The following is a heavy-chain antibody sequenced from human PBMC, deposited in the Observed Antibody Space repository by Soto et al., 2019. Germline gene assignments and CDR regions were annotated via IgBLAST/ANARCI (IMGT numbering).Heavy chain of an antibody. V-gene: IGHV3-11*06. CDR2: ISSSSSYT. CDR3: ARDDVMTFGGVHLDY. CDR1: GCTFSDYY. D-gene: IGHD3-16*01. J-gene: IGHJ4*02. Sequence: GGSRRLSCAASGCTFSDYYMSWIRQAPGKGLEWVSYISSSSSYTNHADSVKGRFTISRDNAKNSLYLQMSSLRAEDTAVYYCARDDVMTFGGVHLDYSGPVTVGTVSS.